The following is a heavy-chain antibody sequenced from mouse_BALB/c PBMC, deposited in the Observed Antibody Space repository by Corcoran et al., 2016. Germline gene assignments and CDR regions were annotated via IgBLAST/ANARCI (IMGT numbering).Heavy chain of an antibody. CDR3: ARKGIYYAMDY. CDR2: INPYNGGT. CDR1: GYSFTGYT. Sequence: EISLQLTGPEHVKPGAAMNISSNAPGYSFTGYTMNWVKQSHGKNLESIGLINPYNGGTSYNQKFKGKATLTVDKSSSTAYMELLSLTSEDSAVYYCARKGIYYAMDYWGQGASVTVS. V-gene: IGHV1-18*01. J-gene: IGHJ4*01.